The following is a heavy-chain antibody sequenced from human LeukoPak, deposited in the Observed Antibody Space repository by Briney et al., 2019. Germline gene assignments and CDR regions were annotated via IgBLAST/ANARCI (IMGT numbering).Heavy chain of an antibody. V-gene: IGHV4-59*02. J-gene: IGHJ4*02. CDR3: ARDTYYYGSGSYRFDY. Sequence: PSETLSLTCTISGGSVSDYYWSWIRQSPGKGLEWIGYIYHTGSTSYSPSLKSRVTISADTSQNQFSLKLSSVTAADTAVYYCARDTYYYGSGSYRFDYWGQGTLVTVSS. D-gene: IGHD3-10*01. CDR1: GGSVSDYY. CDR2: IYHTGST.